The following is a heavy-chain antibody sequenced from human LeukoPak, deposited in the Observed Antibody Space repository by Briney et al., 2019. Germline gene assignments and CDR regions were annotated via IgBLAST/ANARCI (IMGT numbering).Heavy chain of an antibody. D-gene: IGHD3-22*01. CDR2: ISYDGSNK. J-gene: IGHJ4*02. CDR1: GFTFSSYG. CDR3: AKDAYYYDSSGYDY. Sequence: PGRSLRLSCAASGFTFSSYGMHWVRQAPGKGLEWVAVISYDGSNKYYADSVKGRFTISRDNSKNTLYLQMNSLRAEDTAVYYCAKDAYYYDSSGYDYWGQGTLVTVSS. V-gene: IGHV3-30*18.